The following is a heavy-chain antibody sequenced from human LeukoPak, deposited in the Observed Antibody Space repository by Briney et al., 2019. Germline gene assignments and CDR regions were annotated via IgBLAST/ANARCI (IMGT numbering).Heavy chain of an antibody. CDR2: ISRSGSST. J-gene: IGHJ6*02. Sequence: GGSLRLSCAASGFTFSTYSMNGVRPARGQGLALGWYISRSGSSTYYADSAEGRFIISRDNAKNSLYLQMNGLRDEDTAVYYCANILPPRGLQKDYYYYYGMDVWGQGTTVTVSS. V-gene: IGHV3-48*02. D-gene: IGHD3-9*01. CDR3: ANILPPRGLQKDYYYYYGMDV. CDR1: GFTFSTYS.